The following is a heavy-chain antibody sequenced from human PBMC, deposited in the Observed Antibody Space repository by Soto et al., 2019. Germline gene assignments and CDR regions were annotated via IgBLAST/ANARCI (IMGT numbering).Heavy chain of an antibody. Sequence: EVQLVESGGGLVTFGGSLRLSVASSGFTFASYNMLWSRQAPGKGLGWVAYISHHSDYIYHADSVKARFTVSRDNGKNSLFLEMTILRDEDTAVYYCARGGSAERETDGDSYQYYPMDVWGQGTTVTVSS. J-gene: IGHJ6*02. CDR1: GFTFASYN. V-gene: IGHV3-21*02. CDR3: ARGGSAERETDGDSYQYYPMDV. D-gene: IGHD2-21*02. CDR2: ISHHSDYI.